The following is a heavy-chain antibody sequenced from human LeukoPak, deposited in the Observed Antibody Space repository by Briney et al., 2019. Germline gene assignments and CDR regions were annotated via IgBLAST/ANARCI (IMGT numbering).Heavy chain of an antibody. V-gene: IGHV3-30*18. CDR2: ISYDGSNK. D-gene: IGHD6-13*01. CDR1: GFTFSSYG. CDR3: AKDRGSSSSASDY. Sequence: GGSLRLSCAASGFTFSSYGMHWVRQAPGKGLVWGAVISYDGSNKYYADSVKGRFTISRDNSKNTLYLQMNSLRAEDTAVYYCAKDRGSSSSASDYWGQGTLVTVSS. J-gene: IGHJ4*02.